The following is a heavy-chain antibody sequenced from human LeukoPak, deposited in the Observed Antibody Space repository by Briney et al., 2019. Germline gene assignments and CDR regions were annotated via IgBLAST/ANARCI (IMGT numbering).Heavy chain of an antibody. J-gene: IGHJ3*02. D-gene: IGHD1-26*01. CDR3: ARESGELDAFDI. CDR2: IYTSGST. V-gene: IGHV4-61*02. CDR1: GGSISSGSYY. Sequence: SETLSLTCTVSGGSISSGSYYWSWIRQPAGKGLEWIGRIYTSGSTNYNPSLKSRVIISVDTSKNQFSLKLSSVTAADTAVYYCARESGELDAFDIWGQGTMVTVSS.